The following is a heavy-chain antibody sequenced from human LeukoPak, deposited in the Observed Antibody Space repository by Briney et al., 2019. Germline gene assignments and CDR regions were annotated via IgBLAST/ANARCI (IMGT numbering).Heavy chain of an antibody. V-gene: IGHV3-30*02. Sequence: RTGGSLRLSCAASGFTFSSYGMHWVRQAPGKELEWVAFIWHDGSNKYYADSVKGRFTISRDNSKNTVFLQMNTLRAEDTAVYYCAKAGMGLDYWGQGTLVTVSS. CDR3: AKAGMGLDY. D-gene: IGHD6-13*01. CDR1: GFTFSSYG. CDR2: IWHDGSNK. J-gene: IGHJ4*02.